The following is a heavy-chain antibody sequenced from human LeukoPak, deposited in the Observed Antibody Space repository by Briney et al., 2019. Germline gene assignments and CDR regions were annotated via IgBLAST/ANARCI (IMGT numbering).Heavy chain of an antibody. J-gene: IGHJ4*02. CDR3: TTDTWYSAGH. D-gene: IGHD2-15*01. CDR1: VFIFSGSW. CDR2: IKKDGSEK. V-gene: IGHV3-7*03. Sequence: GRSLRLSCTASVFIFSGSWMAWIRQAPGKGLEWVAIIKKDGSEKYYVDFMKGRFTISRDNAKNSLFLQMNSLRAEDTAIYYCTTDTWYSAGHWGQGTLVTVSS.